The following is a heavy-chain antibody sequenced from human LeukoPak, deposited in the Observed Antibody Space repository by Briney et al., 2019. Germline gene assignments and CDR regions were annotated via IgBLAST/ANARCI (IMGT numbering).Heavy chain of an antibody. CDR2: IYTSGST. CDR3: ARDFRASGQQLVRGAFDI. V-gene: IGHV4-4*07. J-gene: IGHJ3*02. D-gene: IGHD6-13*01. CDR1: AGSISSYY. Sequence: PSETLPLTCTVSAGSISSYYWSWIRQPAGKGLEWIGRIYTSGSTNYNPSLKSRVTMSVDTSKNQFSLKLSSVTAADTAVYYCARDFRASGQQLVRGAFDIWGQGTMVTVSS.